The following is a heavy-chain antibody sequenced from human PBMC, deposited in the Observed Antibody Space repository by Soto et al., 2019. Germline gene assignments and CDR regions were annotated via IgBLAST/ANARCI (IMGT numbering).Heavy chain of an antibody. CDR3: ARRGFAYCDGDCYSGDAFDI. Sequence: GESLKISCKGSGYSFTSYWIGWVRQMPGKGLEWMGIIYPGDSDTRYSPSFQGQVTISADKSISTAYLQWSSLKASDTAMYYCARRGFAYCDGDCYSGDAFDIWGQGTMVTVSS. D-gene: IGHD2-21*02. J-gene: IGHJ3*02. CDR1: GYSFTSYW. V-gene: IGHV5-51*01. CDR2: IYPGDSDT.